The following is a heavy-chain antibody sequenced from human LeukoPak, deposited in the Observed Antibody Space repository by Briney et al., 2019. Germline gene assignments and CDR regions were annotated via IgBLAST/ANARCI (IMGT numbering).Heavy chain of an antibody. Sequence: PGGSLRLSCAASGFTFSNCRMNWVRQAPGKGLEWVSYIRSSGSAINYADSVKGRFTISRDNAKNSLYLQMNSLRDEDTAVYYCAKDGPYYYDSSGRGWGQGTLVTVSS. D-gene: IGHD3-22*01. CDR1: GFTFSNCR. J-gene: IGHJ4*02. CDR3: AKDGPYYYDSSGRG. V-gene: IGHV3-48*02. CDR2: IRSSGSAI.